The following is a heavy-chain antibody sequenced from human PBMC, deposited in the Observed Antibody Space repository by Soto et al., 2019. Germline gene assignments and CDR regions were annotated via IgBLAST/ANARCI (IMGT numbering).Heavy chain of an antibody. CDR3: ARATYHYDSSGYYPLFDF. CDR2: IYHSGST. D-gene: IGHD3-22*01. V-gene: IGHV4-30-2*01. Sequence: SETLSLTCAVSGGSISSGGYSWSWIRQPPGKGLEWIGYIYHSGSTYYNPSLKSRVTISVDRSKNQFSLKLSSVTAADTAVYYCARATYHYDSSGYYPLFDFWGQRTLVTVSS. J-gene: IGHJ4*02. CDR1: GGSISSGGYS.